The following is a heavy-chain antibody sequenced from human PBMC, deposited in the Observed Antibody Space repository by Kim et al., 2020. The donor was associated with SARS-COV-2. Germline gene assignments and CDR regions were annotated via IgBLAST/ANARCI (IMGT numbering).Heavy chain of an antibody. J-gene: IGHJ6*03. V-gene: IGHV1-8*01. D-gene: IGHD3-10*01. CDR3: ARAPVRSFLYYYYMDV. Sequence: KFQGRVTMTRNTSISTAYMELSSLRSEDTAVYYCARAPVRSFLYYYYMDVWGKGTTVTVSS.